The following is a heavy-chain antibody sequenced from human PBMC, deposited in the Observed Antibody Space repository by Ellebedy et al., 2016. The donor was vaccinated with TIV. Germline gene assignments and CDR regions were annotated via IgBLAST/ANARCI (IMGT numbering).Heavy chain of an antibody. Sequence: PGGSLRLSCAASGFTVSNNYMSWVRQALGKGLEWDSVIYSGGSTYYADSVTGRFTISRDNSKNTMYLQMNSLRAEDTAVYYCARDLSIAAAGTLAGDYWGQGTLVTVSS. D-gene: IGHD6-13*01. CDR3: ARDLSIAAAGTLAGDY. CDR1: GFTVSNNY. J-gene: IGHJ4*02. V-gene: IGHV3-53*01. CDR2: IYSGGST.